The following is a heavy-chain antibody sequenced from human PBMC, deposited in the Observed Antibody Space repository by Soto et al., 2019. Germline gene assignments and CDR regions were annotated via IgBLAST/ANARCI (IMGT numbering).Heavy chain of an antibody. J-gene: IGHJ6*03. Sequence: QVQLLQSGAEVKKPGASVKVSCKASGYTFTSYGISWVRQAPGQGLEWMGWISAYNGNTNYAQKLLGRVTMTTDTSTSTAYMELRSLRSDDTAVYYCARVLIAAAGRVYYYLDVWGKGTTVTVSS. CDR3: ARVLIAAAGRVYYYLDV. D-gene: IGHD6-13*01. CDR1: GYTFTSYG. CDR2: ISAYNGNT. V-gene: IGHV1-18*01.